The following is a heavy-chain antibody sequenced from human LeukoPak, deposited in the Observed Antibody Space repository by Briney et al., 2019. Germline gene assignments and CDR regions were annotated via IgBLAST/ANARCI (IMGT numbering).Heavy chain of an antibody. CDR3: AKDPEEGDYDSSGYSDY. CDR2: ISGSGGST. CDR1: GFTFSSYG. J-gene: IGHJ4*02. V-gene: IGHV3-23*01. Sequence: QPGGSLRLSCAASGFTFSSYGMSWVRQAPGKGLEWVSAISGSGGSTYYADSVKGRFTISRDNSKNTLYLQMKSLRAEDTAVYYCAKDPEEGDYDSSGYSDYWGQGTLVTVSS. D-gene: IGHD3-22*01.